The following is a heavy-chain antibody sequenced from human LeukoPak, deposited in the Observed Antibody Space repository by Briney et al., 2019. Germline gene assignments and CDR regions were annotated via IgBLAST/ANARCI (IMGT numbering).Heavy chain of an antibody. CDR3: AKDRRPAGRYYFDY. Sequence: GGSLRLSCTVSGFTVSSNSMSWVRQAPGKGLEWVSAISGSGGSTYYADSVKGRFTISRDNSKNTLYLQMNSLRAEDTAVYYCAKDRRPAGRYYFDYWGQGTLVTVSS. J-gene: IGHJ4*02. CDR2: ISGSGGST. D-gene: IGHD6-13*01. CDR1: GFTVSSNS. V-gene: IGHV3-23*01.